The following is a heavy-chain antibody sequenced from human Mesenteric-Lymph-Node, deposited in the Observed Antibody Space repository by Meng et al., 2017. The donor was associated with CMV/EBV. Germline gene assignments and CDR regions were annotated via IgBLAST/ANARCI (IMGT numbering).Heavy chain of an antibody. Sequence: GGSLRLSCVASGFTFDEYAMHWVRQTPGKGLEWVSGITWNRGRIIYADSVKGRFTIYRYNAENSLYLQMNSLRAEDTALYYCARVEYDGSAWDYWGQGTLVTVSS. CDR2: ITWNRGRI. CDR1: GFTFDEYA. J-gene: IGHJ4*02. CDR3: ARVEYDGSAWDY. D-gene: IGHD6-19*01. V-gene: IGHV3-9*01.